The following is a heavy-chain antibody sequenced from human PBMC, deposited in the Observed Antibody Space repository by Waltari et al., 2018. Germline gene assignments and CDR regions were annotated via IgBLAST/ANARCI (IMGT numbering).Heavy chain of an antibody. CDR1: GGSISSSSYY. V-gene: IGHV4-39*01. CDR3: ARRGIVVVPDAFDI. D-gene: IGHD3-22*01. J-gene: IGHJ3*02. CDR2: IYYSGST. Sequence: QLQLQESGPGQVKPSETLSLTCTVSGGSISSSSYYWGWIRQPPGKGLEWIGSIYYSGSTYYNPSLKSRVTISVDTSKNQFSLKLSSVTAADTAVYYCARRGIVVVPDAFDIWGQGTMVTVSS.